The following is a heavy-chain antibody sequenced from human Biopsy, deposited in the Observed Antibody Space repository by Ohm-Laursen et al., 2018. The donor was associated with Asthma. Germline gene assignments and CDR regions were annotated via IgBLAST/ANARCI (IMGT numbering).Heavy chain of an antibody. CDR2: IKHDGSEK. CDR1: GFTFGDYC. D-gene: IGHD3-3*01. V-gene: IGHV3-7*01. CDR3: ARTFHFWSPYHAEHYQL. Sequence: GSLRLSCAAPGFTFGDYCMSWVRQVPGQGLEWVANIKHDGSEKSHVDSLKGRFTISRDNAKNLLFLQMNSLRAEDTAVYYCARTFHFWSPYHAEHYQLWGQGTLVTVSS. J-gene: IGHJ1*01.